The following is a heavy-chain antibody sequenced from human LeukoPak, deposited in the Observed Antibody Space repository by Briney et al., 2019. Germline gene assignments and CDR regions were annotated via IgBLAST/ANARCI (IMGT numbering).Heavy chain of an antibody. D-gene: IGHD6-13*01. CDR2: MNPNSGNT. CDR3: ARVSIAAAGTAYYYYYYYMDV. Sequence: GASVEVSCKASGYTFTSYDINWVRQATGQGLEWMGWMNPNSGNTGYAQKFQGRVTITRNTSISTAYMKLSSLRSEDTAVYYCARVSIAAAGTAYYYYYYYMDVWGKGTTVTVSS. CDR1: GYTFTSYD. J-gene: IGHJ6*03. V-gene: IGHV1-8*03.